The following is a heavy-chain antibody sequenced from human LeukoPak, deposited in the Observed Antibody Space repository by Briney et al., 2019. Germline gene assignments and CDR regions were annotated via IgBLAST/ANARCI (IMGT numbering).Heavy chain of an antibody. D-gene: IGHD2-15*01. CDR1: GYTFTGYY. CDR3: ARALGYCSGGSCPPFYYYYGMDV. Sequence: ASVKVSCKASGYTFTGYYMHWVRQAPGQGLDWMGWINPNSGGTNYAQKFQGRVTMTRDTSISTAYMELSRLRSDDTAVYYCARALGYCSGGSCPPFYYYYGMDVWGQGTTVTVSS. CDR2: INPNSGGT. J-gene: IGHJ6*02. V-gene: IGHV1-2*02.